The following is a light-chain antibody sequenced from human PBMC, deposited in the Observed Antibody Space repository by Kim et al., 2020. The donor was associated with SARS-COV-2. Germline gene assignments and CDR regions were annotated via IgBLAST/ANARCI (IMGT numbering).Light chain of an antibody. CDR2: GKN. CDR3: NSRDSSGNYVV. V-gene: IGLV3-19*01. Sequence: SSELTQDPAVSVALGQTVRITCQGDSLRSYYASWYQQKPGQAPVLVIYGKNNRPSGIPDRFSGSSSGNTASLTITGAPAEDEADYYCNSRDSSGNYVVFGGGTQLTVL. J-gene: IGLJ2*01. CDR1: SLRSYY.